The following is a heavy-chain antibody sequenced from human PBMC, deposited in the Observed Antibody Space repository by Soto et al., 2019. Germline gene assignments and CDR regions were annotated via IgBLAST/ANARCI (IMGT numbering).Heavy chain of an antibody. D-gene: IGHD5-12*01. CDR3: AKQGNGYNTDY. V-gene: IGHV3-23*01. J-gene: IGHJ4*02. Sequence: GGSLSLSCAASGFTFSTCAMNWVRQAPGKGLEWVSGISDSGVSSYYADSVKGRFTISRDNSKNTLHLQMNSLRAEDTAVYYCAKQGNGYNTDYWGQGTLVPVSS. CDR2: ISDSGVSS. CDR1: GFTFSTCA.